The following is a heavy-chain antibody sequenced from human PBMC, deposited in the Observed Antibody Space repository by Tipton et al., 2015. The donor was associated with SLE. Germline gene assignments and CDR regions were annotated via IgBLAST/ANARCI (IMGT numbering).Heavy chain of an antibody. V-gene: IGHV3-30*02. D-gene: IGHD6-13*01. CDR2: IRYDGSNK. CDR1: GFTFSSYG. Sequence: SLRLSCAASGFTFSSYGMHWVRQAPGKGLEWVAFIRYDGSNKYYADSVKGRFTISRDNSKNTLYLQMNSLRAEDTAVYYCAKSDRIAAALFDYWGQGTLVTVSS. CDR3: AKSDRIAAALFDY. J-gene: IGHJ4*02.